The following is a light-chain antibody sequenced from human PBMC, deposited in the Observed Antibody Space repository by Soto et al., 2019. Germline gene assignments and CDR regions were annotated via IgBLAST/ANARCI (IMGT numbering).Light chain of an antibody. CDR3: SSFTSSTTLV. Sequence: QSALTQPASVSGSPGQSLTISCTGTSSDVGAYNYVSWYQQHPGKAPRLMIYEVSNRPSGVSNRFSGSKSGNTASLTISGLQPEDEADYYCSSFTSSTTLVFGTGTKVTVL. J-gene: IGLJ1*01. V-gene: IGLV2-14*01. CDR2: EVS. CDR1: SSDVGAYNY.